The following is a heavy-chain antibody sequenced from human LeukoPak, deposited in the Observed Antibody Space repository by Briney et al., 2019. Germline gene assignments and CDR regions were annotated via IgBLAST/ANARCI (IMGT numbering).Heavy chain of an antibody. CDR3: ARVKGTYYYDSSRWDWFDP. J-gene: IGHJ5*02. CDR1: GGPISSGDYY. D-gene: IGHD3-22*01. V-gene: IGHV4-30-4*01. CDR2: IYYSGST. Sequence: SETLSLTCTVSGGPISSGDYYWSWIRQPPGKGLEWIGYIYYSGSTYYNPSLKSRVTISVDTSKTQFSLKLSSVTAADTAVYYCARVKGTYYYDSSRWDWFDPWGQGTLVTVSS.